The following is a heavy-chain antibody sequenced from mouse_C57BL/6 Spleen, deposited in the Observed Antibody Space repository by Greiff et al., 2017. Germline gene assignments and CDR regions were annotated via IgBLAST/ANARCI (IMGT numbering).Heavy chain of an antibody. CDR3: ARNSYYSNPRWSFDY. D-gene: IGHD2-5*01. CDR1: GFSLTSYA. V-gene: IGHV2-9-1*01. J-gene: IGHJ2*01. Sequence: VQVVESGPGLVAPSQSLSITCTVSGFSLTSYAISWVRQPPGKGLEWLGVIWTGGGTNYNSALKSRLSISKDNSKSQVFLKMNSLQTDDTARYYCARNSYYSNPRWSFDYWGQGTTLTVSS. CDR2: IWTGGGT.